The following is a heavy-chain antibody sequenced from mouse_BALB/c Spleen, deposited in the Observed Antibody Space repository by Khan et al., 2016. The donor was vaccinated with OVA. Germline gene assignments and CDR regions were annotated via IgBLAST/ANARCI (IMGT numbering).Heavy chain of an antibody. V-gene: IGHV5-6*01. Sequence: VQVVESGGDLVKPGGSLKLSCAASGFTFSTYGMSWVRQTPDRRLEWVATVSTGGSYTYYPDSVQGRFTISRDNVKNTLYLQMNSLKSDDTAIFYCTRLAYYYDSEGFAYWGQGTLVTVSA. J-gene: IGHJ3*01. CDR3: TRLAYYYDSEGFAY. D-gene: IGHD1-1*01. CDR2: VSTGGSYT. CDR1: GFTFSTYG.